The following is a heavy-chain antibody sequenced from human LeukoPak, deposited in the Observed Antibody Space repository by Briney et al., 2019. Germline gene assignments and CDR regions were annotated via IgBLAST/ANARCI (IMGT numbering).Heavy chain of an antibody. Sequence: GGSLRLSCAASGFTFSSYEMNWVRQAPGKGLEWVSYISSSASTVYYADSVKGRFTISRDNAKNSLYLQMNSLRAEDTAVYYCARGPDAFDIWGQGTMVTVSS. CDR1: GFTFSSYE. CDR3: ARGPDAFDI. V-gene: IGHV3-48*03. CDR2: ISSSASTV. J-gene: IGHJ3*02.